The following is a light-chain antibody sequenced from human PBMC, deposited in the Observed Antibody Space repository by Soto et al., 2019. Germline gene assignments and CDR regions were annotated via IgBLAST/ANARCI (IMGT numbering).Light chain of an antibody. V-gene: IGKV4-1*01. CDR1: QSVLYSSNNKNY. CDR2: WAS. Sequence: DIVMTQSPDSLTVSLGERATINCKSSQSVLYSSNNKNYLAWYQQKPGQPPKLLIYWASTRESGVPDRFSGSGSGTDFTLSISSLQAEDVAVYYCQHYYSTPRTFGHGTKLEIK. CDR3: QHYYSTPRT. J-gene: IGKJ2*01.